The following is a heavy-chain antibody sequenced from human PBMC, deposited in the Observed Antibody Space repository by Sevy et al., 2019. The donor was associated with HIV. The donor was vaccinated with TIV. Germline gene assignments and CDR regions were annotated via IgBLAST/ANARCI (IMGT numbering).Heavy chain of an antibody. Sequence: GGSLRLSCAASGFAFSSYWMHWVRQTPGKGLVWVSRINSDGSSTSYADSVKGRFTISRDNAKNTLYLQMNSLRAEDTAVYYCARPYDSSGYYVYAFDIWGQGTVVTVSS. J-gene: IGHJ3*02. V-gene: IGHV3-74*01. CDR3: ARPYDSSGYYVYAFDI. CDR1: GFAFSSYW. D-gene: IGHD3-22*01. CDR2: INSDGSST.